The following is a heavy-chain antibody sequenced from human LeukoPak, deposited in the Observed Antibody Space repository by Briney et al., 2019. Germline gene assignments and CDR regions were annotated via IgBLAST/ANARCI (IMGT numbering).Heavy chain of an antibody. CDR2: IIPIFGTA. CDR3: ATAGGNYYYGSGSYSLGY. D-gene: IGHD3-10*01. CDR1: GGTFSSYA. Sequence: ASVKVSCKASGGTFSSYAISWVRQAPGQGLEWMGGIIPIFGTANYAQKFQGRVTITADESTSTAYMELSSLRSEDTAVYYCATAGGNYYYGSGSYSLGYWGQGTLVTVSS. J-gene: IGHJ4*02. V-gene: IGHV1-69*01.